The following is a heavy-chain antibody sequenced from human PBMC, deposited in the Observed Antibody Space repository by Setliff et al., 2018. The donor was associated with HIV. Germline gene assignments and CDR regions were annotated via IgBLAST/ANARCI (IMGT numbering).Heavy chain of an antibody. Sequence: NPSETLSLTCAVSGGTFSLHYYTWIRQSPLRGLEWIGEINHSGGTRYNPSLESRVTMSLDSSRKQFSRKLRSVTAADTAVYYCARVSKTYWYSIPRDYYHHMDVWGKGTSVT. J-gene: IGHJ6*03. D-gene: IGHD2-8*02. CDR1: GGTFSLHY. CDR2: INHSGGT. CDR3: ARVSKTYWYSIPRDYYHHMDV. V-gene: IGHV4-34*01.